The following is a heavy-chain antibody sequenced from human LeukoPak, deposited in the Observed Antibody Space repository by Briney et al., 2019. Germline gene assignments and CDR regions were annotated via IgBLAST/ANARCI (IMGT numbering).Heavy chain of an antibody. D-gene: IGHD3-10*01. J-gene: IGHJ5*02. V-gene: IGHV4-4*07. CDR3: ARGAYGSGSTNWFDP. CDR1: GGSISSYC. CDR2: IYSSGST. Sequence: SETLSLTCTVSGGSISSYCWSWIRQPAGKGLEWIGRIYSSGSTDCNSSLKSRVTMSVDTSKNQFSLKLSSVTAADTAVYYCARGAYGSGSTNWFDPWGQGTLVTVSS.